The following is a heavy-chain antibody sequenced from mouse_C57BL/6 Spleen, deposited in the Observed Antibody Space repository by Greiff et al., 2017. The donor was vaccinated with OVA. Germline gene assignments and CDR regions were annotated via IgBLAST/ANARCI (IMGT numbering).Heavy chain of an antibody. CDR1: GYSITSGYY. V-gene: IGHV3-6*01. CDR2: ISYDGSN. CDR3: AREGSNYVFAY. Sequence: EVQLVESGPGLVKPSQSLSLTCSVTGYSITSGYYWYWIRQFPGNQLEWMGNISYDGSNNYNPSLKNRISITRDPSKNQFFLKLNSVTTEDTATYYCAREGSNYVFAYWGQGTLVTVSA. D-gene: IGHD2-5*01. J-gene: IGHJ3*01.